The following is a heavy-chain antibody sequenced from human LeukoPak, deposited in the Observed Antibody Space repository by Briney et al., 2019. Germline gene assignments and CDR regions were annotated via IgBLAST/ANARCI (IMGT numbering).Heavy chain of an antibody. CDR1: GYTFTSYG. CDR3: ARGVPGAVAGTGH. J-gene: IGHJ4*01. D-gene: IGHD6-19*01. Sequence: ASVKVSCKASGYTFTSYGISWVRQAPGQGLEWMGWISGYNGQTNYAQTLQGRVTMTTDTSTSTAYMELRSLRSDDTAVYYCARGVPGAVAGTGHWGQGTLVTVSS. CDR2: ISGYNGQT. V-gene: IGHV1-18*01.